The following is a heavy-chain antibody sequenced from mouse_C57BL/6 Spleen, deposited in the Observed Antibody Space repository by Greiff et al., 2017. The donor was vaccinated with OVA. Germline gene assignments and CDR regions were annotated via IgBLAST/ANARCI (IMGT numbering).Heavy chain of an antibody. CDR3: ARMGTYYYGSSYYFDY. V-gene: IGHV1-42*01. J-gene: IGHJ2*01. CDR1: GYSFTGYY. D-gene: IGHD1-1*01. Sequence: EVQLQQSGPELVKPGASVKISCKASGYSFTGYYMNWVKQSPEKSLEWIGEINPSTGGTTYNQKFKAKATLTVDKSSSTAYMQLKSLTSEDSAVYYCARMGTYYYGSSYYFDYWGQGTTLTVSS. CDR2: INPSTGGT.